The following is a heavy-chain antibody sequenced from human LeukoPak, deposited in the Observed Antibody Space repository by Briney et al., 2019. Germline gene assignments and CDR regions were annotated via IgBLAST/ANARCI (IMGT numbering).Heavy chain of an antibody. Sequence: GGSLRLSCAASGFTFSSYAMSWVRQAPGKGLEWVSAISGSGGSTYSADSVKGRFTISRDNSKNTLYLQMNSLRAEDTAVYYCAQSITIFGVVTNWGQGTLVTVSS. V-gene: IGHV3-23*01. D-gene: IGHD3-3*01. CDR2: ISGSGGST. J-gene: IGHJ4*02. CDR3: AQSITIFGVVTN. CDR1: GFTFSSYA.